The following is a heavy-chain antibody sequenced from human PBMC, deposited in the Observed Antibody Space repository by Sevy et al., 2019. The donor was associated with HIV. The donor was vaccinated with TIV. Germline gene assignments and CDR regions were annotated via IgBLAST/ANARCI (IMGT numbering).Heavy chain of an antibody. CDR2: ISWTGDIL. CDR3: AKDLAGEGFGAGLFDY. J-gene: IGHJ4*02. Sequence: GGSLRLSCTASGFTFDDYAMHWVRQAPGKGLEWVSGISWTGDILGYADSVKGRFTISRDNAKNSFYLQMNSLRVEDTAFYYCAKDLAGEGFGAGLFDYWGQGTLVTVSS. D-gene: IGHD3-10*01. V-gene: IGHV3-9*01. CDR1: GFTFDDYA.